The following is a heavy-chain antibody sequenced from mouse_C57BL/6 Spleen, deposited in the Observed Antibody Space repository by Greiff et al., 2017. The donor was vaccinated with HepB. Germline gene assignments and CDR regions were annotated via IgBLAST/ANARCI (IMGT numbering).Heavy chain of an antibody. Sequence: QVQLQQPGAELVRPGTSVKLSCKASGYTFTSYWMHWVKQRPGQGLEWIGVIDPSDSYTNYNQKFKGKATLTVDTSSSTAYMQLSSLTSEDSAVYSCARRGYGWDWCFDVWGTGTTVTVSS. CDR3: ARRGYGWDWCFDV. CDR2: IDPSDSYT. J-gene: IGHJ1*03. CDR1: GYTFTSYW. D-gene: IGHD2-10*02. V-gene: IGHV1-59*01.